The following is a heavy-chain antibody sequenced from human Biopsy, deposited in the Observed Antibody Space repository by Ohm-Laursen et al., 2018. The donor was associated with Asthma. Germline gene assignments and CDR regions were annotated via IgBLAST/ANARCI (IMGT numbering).Heavy chain of an antibody. Sequence: TQTLTLTSTFSGFSLKIGAVGVGWIRQPPGKAPECLAVIYWIDDKYYSPSLRNRLTVSKDTSRNRVVLAMTNMEPRDTATYFCARAIRLEDFLTGSFTSYFDNWVLGTLVSVS. CDR2: IYWIDDK. CDR1: GFSLKIGAVG. J-gene: IGHJ4*01. CDR3: ARAIRLEDFLTGSFTSYFDN. D-gene: IGHD3/OR15-3a*01. V-gene: IGHV2-5*01.